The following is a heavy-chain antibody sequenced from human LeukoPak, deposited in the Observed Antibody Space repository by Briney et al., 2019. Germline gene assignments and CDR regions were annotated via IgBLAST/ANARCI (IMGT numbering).Heavy chain of an antibody. Sequence: ASVKVSCKATSRISWVRQAPGQGLEWMGWISAYNGNTNYAQKLQGRVTMTTDTSTSTAYMELRSLRSDDTAVYYCARQYCSGGSCYSFAFDIWGQGTMVTVSS. V-gene: IGHV1-18*01. CDR2: ISAYNGNT. D-gene: IGHD2-15*01. CDR1: TSR. CDR3: ARQYCSGGSCYSFAFDI. J-gene: IGHJ3*02.